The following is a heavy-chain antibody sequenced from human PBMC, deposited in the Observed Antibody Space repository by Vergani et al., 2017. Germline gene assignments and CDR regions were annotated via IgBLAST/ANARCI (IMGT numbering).Heavy chain of an antibody. CDR1: GFTFSSYA. D-gene: IGHD2-2*01. Sequence: EVQLLESGGGLVQPGGSLRVSCAASGFTFSSYAMNWVRQAPGKGLEWVSAISGSGSSSYYADSVKGRFTISRDNSKNTLYLQMNSLRDEDTAVYYCASPGGYCSSTSCQYFGLDYWGQGTLSPSPQ. CDR2: ISGSGSSS. CDR3: ASPGGYCSSTSCQYFGLDY. J-gene: IGHJ4*02. V-gene: IGHV3-23*01.